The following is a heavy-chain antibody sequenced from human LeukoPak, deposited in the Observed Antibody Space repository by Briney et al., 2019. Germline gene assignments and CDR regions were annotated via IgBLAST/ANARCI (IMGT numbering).Heavy chain of an antibody. CDR2: IGGSGGDT. V-gene: IGHV3-23*01. CDR1: GFTFSSYT. Sequence: GGSLRLSCAASGFTFSSYTMSWVRQAPGKGLEWVSAIGGSGGDTYYADSVKGRFTISRDNSKNTLYLQMNSLRAEDTAVYYCARASDPWLQLTWGQGTLVTVSS. CDR3: ARASDPWLQLT. J-gene: IGHJ5*02. D-gene: IGHD5-24*01.